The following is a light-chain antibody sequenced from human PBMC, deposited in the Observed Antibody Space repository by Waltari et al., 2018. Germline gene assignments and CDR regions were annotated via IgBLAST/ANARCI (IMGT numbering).Light chain of an antibody. CDR3: QKYVNVPAT. V-gene: IGKV3-20*01. J-gene: IGKJ1*01. CDR2: DAS. CDR1: QSVSKY. Sequence: EIVLTQSPGTLSLSPGERVTLSCRASQSVSKYLAWYQQKPGQAPRLLIYDASTRATGIPDSFSGSGSGTDFSLTISRLEPEDFAVYYCQKYVNVPATFGQGTKVEIK.